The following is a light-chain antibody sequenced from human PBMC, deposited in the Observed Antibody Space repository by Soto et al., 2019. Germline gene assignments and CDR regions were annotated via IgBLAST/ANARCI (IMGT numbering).Light chain of an antibody. CDR3: QQYGSVPLT. V-gene: IGKV3-20*01. J-gene: IGKJ4*01. CDR2: GAS. Sequence: VLTQSPGTLSLSPGERATLSCSASQSVSTNYLAWYQQKPGQAPRLLISGASSRATGIPDRLSGRGSGEDFALTLIRLEPGDFAVYFWQQYGSVPLTFGGGTKVEIK. CDR1: QSVSTNY.